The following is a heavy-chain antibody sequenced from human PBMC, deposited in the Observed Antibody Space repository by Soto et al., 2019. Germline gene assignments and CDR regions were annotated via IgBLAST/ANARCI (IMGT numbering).Heavy chain of an antibody. D-gene: IGHD2-15*01. J-gene: IGHJ4*02. Sequence: VQLQESGPGLVKPSQTLSLTCTVSGGSIRRGDYYWSWIRQPPGKGPAWIGYIYYSGGTYYNPSLKRRVSISRETSRNQFALRRPCVTEADTDVYHCTRGELSDCSGDNCFQEIYYFDYWGRGTRVTVS. V-gene: IGHV4-30-4*01. CDR1: GGSIRRGDYY. CDR3: TRGELSDCSGDNCFQEIYYFDY. CDR2: IYYSGGT.